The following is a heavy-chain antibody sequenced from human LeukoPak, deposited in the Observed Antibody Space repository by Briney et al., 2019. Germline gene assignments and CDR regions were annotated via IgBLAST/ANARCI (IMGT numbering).Heavy chain of an antibody. J-gene: IGHJ4*01. Sequence: ASVKVSCKASGYTFTNYAIHWVRQAPRQSLEWLGWINAGNGNTKYSQKFQARVTFTRDTSANTAYMELSSLRSEDTTIYFCARVISDCANFNCFKGYFDYWGQGTPVTVSS. CDR3: ARVISDCANFNCFKGYFDY. CDR2: INAGNGNT. CDR1: GYTFTNYA. V-gene: IGHV1-3*01. D-gene: IGHD5/OR15-5a*01.